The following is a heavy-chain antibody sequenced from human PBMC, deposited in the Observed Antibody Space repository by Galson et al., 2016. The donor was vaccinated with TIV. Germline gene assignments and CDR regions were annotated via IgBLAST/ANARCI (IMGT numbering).Heavy chain of an antibody. J-gene: IGHJ6*02. CDR1: GGSFSDFF. D-gene: IGHD3-9*01. Sequence: LSLTCAVYGGSFSDFFWNWVRQPPGKGLEWLGEINHSGSTTYNPSLRSRLTMSVDTSNNRVSLMVTSLTAADTGVYYCARQYYDTLTGPVNYDYGMDVWGQGTTVTVSS. CDR2: INHSGST. CDR3: ARQYYDTLTGPVNYDYGMDV. V-gene: IGHV4-34*01.